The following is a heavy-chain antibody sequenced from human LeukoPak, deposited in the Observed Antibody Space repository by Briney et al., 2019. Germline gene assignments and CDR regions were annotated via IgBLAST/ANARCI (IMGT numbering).Heavy chain of an antibody. CDR3: ARPFRRRFDI. V-gene: IGHV4-34*01. CDR1: GFTFSSYA. CDR2: INHSGST. Sequence: GSLRLSCAASGFTFSSYAMSWIRQPPGKGLEWIGEINHSGSTNYNPSLKSRVTISVDTSKNQFSLKLSSVTAADTAVYYCARPFRRRFDIWGQGTMVTVSS. J-gene: IGHJ3*02. D-gene: IGHD1-14*01.